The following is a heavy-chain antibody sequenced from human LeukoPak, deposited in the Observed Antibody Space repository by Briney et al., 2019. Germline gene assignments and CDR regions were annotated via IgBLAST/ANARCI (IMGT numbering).Heavy chain of an antibody. Sequence: PSETLSLTCTVSGGSISTYYWSWIRQPPGKGLEWIGYIYYSGSSNYNPSLKSRVTISADTSKNQFSLKLSSVTAADTAVYYCARNGGSGSYYNKVDWYLDLWGRGTLVTVSS. J-gene: IGHJ2*01. V-gene: IGHV4-59*01. CDR2: IYYSGSS. CDR3: ARNGGSGSYYNKVDWYLDL. D-gene: IGHD3-10*01. CDR1: GGSISTYY.